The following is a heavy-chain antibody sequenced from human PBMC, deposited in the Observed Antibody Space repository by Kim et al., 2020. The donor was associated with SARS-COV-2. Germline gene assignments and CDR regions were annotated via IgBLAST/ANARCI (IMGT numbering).Heavy chain of an antibody. CDR2: ISYDSSQT. CDR1: GFSFKDYG. CDR3: AKDRGSDWFFDH. Sequence: GGSLRLSCAVSGFSFKDYGMHWVRQAPGKGLEWVAVISYDSSQTFYVDSVKGRFTISRDNSKNTLYLQMKSLRPEDTAIYYCAKDRGSDWFFDHWGQGTLVTVSS. D-gene: IGHD3-9*01. V-gene: IGHV3-30*18. J-gene: IGHJ4*02.